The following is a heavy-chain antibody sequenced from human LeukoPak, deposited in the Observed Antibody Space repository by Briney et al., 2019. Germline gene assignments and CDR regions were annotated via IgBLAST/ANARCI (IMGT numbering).Heavy chain of an antibody. CDR2: IYPGDSNT. Sequence: GESLKISCKSSGYSFTNYWIGWVRQLPGKGLECMGIIYPGDSNTRYSPSFQGQVTISADKSISTAHLQWSSLKASDTAMYYCARLPQLWSPSGFDYWGQGALVTVSS. CDR1: GYSFTNYW. V-gene: IGHV5-51*01. D-gene: IGHD5-18*01. CDR3: ARLPQLWSPSGFDY. J-gene: IGHJ4*02.